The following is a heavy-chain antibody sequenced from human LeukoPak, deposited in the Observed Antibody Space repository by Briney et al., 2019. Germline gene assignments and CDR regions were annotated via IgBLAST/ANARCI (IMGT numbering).Heavy chain of an antibody. CDR3: ARAGYRIAAAGTFFDY. V-gene: IGHV3-21*01. J-gene: IGHJ4*02. D-gene: IGHD6-13*01. CDR1: GFTFSSYS. Sequence: GGSLRLSCAASGFTFSSYSMNWVRQAPGKGLEWVSSISSSSSYIYYADSVKGRFTISRDNAKNSLYLQMNSLRAEDTAVYYCARAGYRIAAAGTFFDYWGQGTLVTVSS. CDR2: ISSSSSYI.